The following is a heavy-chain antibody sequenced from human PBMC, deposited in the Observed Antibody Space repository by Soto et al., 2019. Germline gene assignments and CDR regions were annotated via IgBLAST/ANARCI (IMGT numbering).Heavy chain of an antibody. CDR2: ISASGTHT. J-gene: IGHJ6*03. CDR3: AKGLRPWNHMDA. Sequence: EVQLLESGGGFVQPGGSLRLSCAASGFTFSTFAMTWVRQAPGKGLGWVSSISASGTHTYHADSGRGRFTISRDDSINTLYLQLNSLRGGDTAVYYCAKGLRPWNHMDAWGRGTTVTVSS. D-gene: IGHD1-1*01. CDR1: GFTFSTFA. V-gene: IGHV3-23*01.